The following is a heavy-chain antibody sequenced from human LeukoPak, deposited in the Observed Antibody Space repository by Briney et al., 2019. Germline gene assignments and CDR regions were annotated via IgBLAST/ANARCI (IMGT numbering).Heavy chain of an antibody. Sequence: GGSLRLSCAASGFTFSSYAMHWVRQAPGKGLEWVAVISYDGSNKYYADSVKGRFTIPRDNSKNTLYLQMNSLRAEDTAVYYCARAEERWLVYLGIQFSGFDYWGQGTLVTVSS. J-gene: IGHJ4*02. V-gene: IGHV3-30-3*01. D-gene: IGHD5-24*01. CDR1: GFTFSSYA. CDR2: ISYDGSNK. CDR3: ARAEERWLVYLGIQFSGFDY.